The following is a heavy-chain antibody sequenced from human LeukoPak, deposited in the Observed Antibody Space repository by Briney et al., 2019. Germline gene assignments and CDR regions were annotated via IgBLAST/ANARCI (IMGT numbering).Heavy chain of an antibody. CDR1: GFIVSRKY. V-gene: IGHV3-23*01. D-gene: IGHD6-13*01. CDR2: ITAIDGRT. CDR3: TKDRRGPAAGTWYFDS. J-gene: IGHJ4*02. Sequence: GGSLRLSCAASGFIVSRKYMTWVRQAPGKGLEWVSSITAIDGRTYYADSVRGRFTISRDNSKNTVYLQLNSLRAGDTAIYYCTKDRRGPAAGTWYFDSWGQGTLVTVSS.